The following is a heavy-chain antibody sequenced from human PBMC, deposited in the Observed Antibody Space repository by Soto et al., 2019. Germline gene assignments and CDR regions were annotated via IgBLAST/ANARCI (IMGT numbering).Heavy chain of an antibody. J-gene: IGHJ6*02. CDR3: ARDRVVVAATHYYGMDV. CDR1: GGSISSGDYY. CDR2: IYYSGST. V-gene: IGHV4-30-4*01. D-gene: IGHD2-15*01. Sequence: SETLSLTCTVSGGSISSGDYYWSWIRQPPGKGLEWIGYIYYSGSTYYNPSLKSRVTISVDTSKNQFSLKLSSVTAADTAVYYCARDRVVVAATHYYGMDVWGQGTTVTVSS.